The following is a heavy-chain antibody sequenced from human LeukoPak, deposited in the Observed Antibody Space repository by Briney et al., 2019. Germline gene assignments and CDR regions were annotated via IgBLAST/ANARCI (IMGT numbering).Heavy chain of an antibody. CDR1: GFTFSSSW. J-gene: IGHJ4*02. V-gene: IGHV3-23*01. CDR3: AKDRPKGLRSGYDFDY. D-gene: IGHD5-12*01. Sequence: GGSLRLSCAASGFTFSSSWMSWVRQAPGKGLEWVSAISGSGGSTYYADSVKGRFTISRDNSKNTLYLQMNSLRAEDTAVYYCAKDRPKGLRSGYDFDYWGQGTLVTVSS. CDR2: ISGSGGST.